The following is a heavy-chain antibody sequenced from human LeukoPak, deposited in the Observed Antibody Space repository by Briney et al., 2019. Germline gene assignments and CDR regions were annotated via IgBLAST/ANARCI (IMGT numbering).Heavy chain of an antibody. CDR3: ARVTYYYDSSGYLNY. D-gene: IGHD3-22*01. J-gene: IGHJ4*02. CDR1: GGSVSSGSYY. CDR2: IYYSGST. Sequence: PSETLSLTCTVSGGSVSSGSYYWSWIRQPPGKALEWIGYIYYSGSTNYNPSLKSRVTISLDTSKNQYSLKLSSVTAADTAVYYCARVTYYYDSSGYLNYWGQGTLVTVSS. V-gene: IGHV4-61*01.